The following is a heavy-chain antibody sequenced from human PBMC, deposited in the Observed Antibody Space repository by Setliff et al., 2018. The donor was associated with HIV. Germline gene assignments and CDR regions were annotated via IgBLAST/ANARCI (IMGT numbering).Heavy chain of an antibody. CDR2: FYYSGFT. V-gene: IGHV4-31*03. D-gene: IGHD4-17*01. CDR1: GGSITSSLYY. J-gene: IGHJ6*03. Sequence: SETLSLTCTVSGGSITSSLYYWTWIRQHPGKGLEWIGYFYYSGFTYYNPSLKSRVTISIDTSNNQFSLKLKSVTAADTAVYYCATPVTSRGYYYMDVWGKGTTVTAP. CDR3: ATPVTSRGYYYMDV.